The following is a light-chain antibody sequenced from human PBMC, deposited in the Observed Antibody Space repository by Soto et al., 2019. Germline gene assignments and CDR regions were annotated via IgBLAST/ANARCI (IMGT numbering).Light chain of an antibody. Sequence: EIVMTQSPATLSVSPGERATLSCRASQSVSSNLAWYQQKPGQAPRLLIYGASTRATGIPARFSGSRSGTEFTLTISSLKSEDFEVYYCKQYNDWPRTFGQGTKVEIK. J-gene: IGKJ1*01. V-gene: IGKV3-15*01. CDR3: KQYNDWPRT. CDR2: GAS. CDR1: QSVSSN.